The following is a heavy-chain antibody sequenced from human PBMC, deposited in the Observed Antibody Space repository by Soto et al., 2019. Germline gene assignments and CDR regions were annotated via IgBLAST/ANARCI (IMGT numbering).Heavy chain of an antibody. CDR1: GFTFSTYG. V-gene: IGHV3-30*03. J-gene: IGHJ4*02. D-gene: IGHD3-16*02. CDR3: AREGDVTGGAIGPFAFSLDY. CDR2: ISYGGETT. Sequence: QVHLVESGGGVVQPGRSLRLSCEASGFTFSTYGMHWIRQAPGKGLEWVAVISYGGETTYYADSVKGRFTISRDNSKKRVSLQMKSLRVEDTAVYYCAREGDVTGGAIGPFAFSLDYWGQGTLVTVSS.